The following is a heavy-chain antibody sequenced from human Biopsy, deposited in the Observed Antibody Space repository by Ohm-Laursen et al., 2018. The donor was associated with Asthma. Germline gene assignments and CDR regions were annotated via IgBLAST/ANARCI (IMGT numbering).Heavy chain of an antibody. CDR1: PGSFSGFF. CDR3: ARGPELDV. Sequence: GTLSLTCDVYPGSFSGFFWTWIRQSPGKGLEWIGETNERGVANNNPSLKSRVIISIDTYWNRVSLKLTSVTAADTAVYYCARGPELDVWGQGTTVTVSS. CDR2: TNERGVA. J-gene: IGHJ6*02. V-gene: IGHV4-34*01.